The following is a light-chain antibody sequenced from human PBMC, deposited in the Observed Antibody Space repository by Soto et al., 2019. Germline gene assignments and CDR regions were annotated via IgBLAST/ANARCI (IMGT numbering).Light chain of an antibody. CDR1: QNVNSN. V-gene: IGKV3-15*01. CDR2: GAS. J-gene: IGKJ5*01. Sequence: EIVITQSPGTLSLSPGERATLSCRASQNVNSNLAWYQQKPGQAPRLLISGASTRETGILARFSGSGAGTEFTLTISSLQSEDVAVDYCQQRSSWTITFGQGTRLEIK. CDR3: QQRSSWTIT.